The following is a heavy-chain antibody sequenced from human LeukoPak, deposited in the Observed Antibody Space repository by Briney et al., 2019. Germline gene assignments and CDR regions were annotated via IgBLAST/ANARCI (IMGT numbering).Heavy chain of an antibody. D-gene: IGHD1-14*01. CDR2: INSDGSTT. CDR1: GFTFSSYW. Sequence: GGSLRLSCADSGFTFSSYWMHWVRQAPGKGLVWISRINSDGSTTNYADSVKGRFTISRDNAKNTLYLQMNSLRAEDTAMYYCARGSAVTGVHWGQGTLVIVSS. V-gene: IGHV3-74*01. J-gene: IGHJ4*02. CDR3: ARGSAVTGVH.